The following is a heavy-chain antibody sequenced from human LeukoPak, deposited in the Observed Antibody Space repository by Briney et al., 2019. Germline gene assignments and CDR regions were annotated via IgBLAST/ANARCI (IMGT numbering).Heavy chain of an antibody. CDR1: GFTFSSYG. V-gene: IGHV3-30*03. CDR2: ISYDGSNK. CDR3: ARIPFPRLYYDSSGYYPEYFQH. Sequence: GGSLRLSCAASGFTFSSYGMHWVRQAPGKGLEWVAVISYDGSNKYYADSVKGRFTISRDNSKNTLYLQMNSLRAEDTAVYYCARIPFPRLYYDSSGYYPEYFQHWGQGTLVTVSS. J-gene: IGHJ1*01. D-gene: IGHD3-22*01.